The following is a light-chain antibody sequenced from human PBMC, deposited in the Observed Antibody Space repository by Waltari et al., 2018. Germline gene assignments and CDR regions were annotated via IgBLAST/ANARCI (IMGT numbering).Light chain of an antibody. CDR3: QQRYKWPHS. CDR2: DAF. J-gene: IGKJ4*01. Sequence: EIVLTQSPATLSLSAGERATLSCRASQIVGTTLAWYQKRPGQSPRLLISDAFARAAGGPARFSGSSSGVEFTLTISSLEPEDSGVYFCQQRYKWPHSFGGGTKVEI. V-gene: IGKV3-11*01. CDR1: QIVGTT.